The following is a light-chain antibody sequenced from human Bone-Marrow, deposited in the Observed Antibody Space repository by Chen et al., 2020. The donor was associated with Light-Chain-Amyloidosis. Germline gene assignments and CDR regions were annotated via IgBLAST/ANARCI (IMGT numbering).Light chain of an antibody. Sequence: QSALTQPPSASGSPGQSVTLSCTRTSSDVGGYNYVSWYQQHPGKAPKLMIYEVSERPSGVPDRFSGSKSGNTASLTVSGLQAEDEADYYCSSYAGSNNLVFGGGTKLTVL. CDR1: SSDVGGYNY. CDR2: EVS. J-gene: IGLJ2*01. CDR3: SSYAGSNNLV. V-gene: IGLV2-8*01.